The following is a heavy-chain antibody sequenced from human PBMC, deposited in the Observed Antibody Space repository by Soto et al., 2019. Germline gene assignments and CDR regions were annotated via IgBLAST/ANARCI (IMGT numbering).Heavy chain of an antibody. CDR3: AREVSGSSYEQWSPRGFDP. Sequence: LSLTCTVSGGSISSGGYYWSWIRQHPGKGLEWIGYIYYSGSTYYNPSLKSRVTISVDTSKNQFSLKLSSVTAADTAVYYCAREVSGSSYEQWSPRGFDPWGQGTLVTVSS. D-gene: IGHD6-19*01. CDR1: GGSISSGGYY. CDR2: IYYSGST. V-gene: IGHV4-31*03. J-gene: IGHJ5*02.